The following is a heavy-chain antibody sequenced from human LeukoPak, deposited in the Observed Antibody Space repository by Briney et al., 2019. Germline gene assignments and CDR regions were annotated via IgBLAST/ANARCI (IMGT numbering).Heavy chain of an antibody. CDR2: IYSGGST. D-gene: IGHD3-10*01. V-gene: IGHV3-53*01. CDR3: AKSLQYYYGSGSYNY. Sequence: GGSLRLSCAASGFTVSSNYMTWVRQAPGKGLKWVSHIYSGGSTFYADSVKGRFTISRDNSKNTLYLQMNSLRAEDTAVYYCAKSLQYYYGSGSYNYWGQGTLVTVSS. J-gene: IGHJ4*02. CDR1: GFTVSSNY.